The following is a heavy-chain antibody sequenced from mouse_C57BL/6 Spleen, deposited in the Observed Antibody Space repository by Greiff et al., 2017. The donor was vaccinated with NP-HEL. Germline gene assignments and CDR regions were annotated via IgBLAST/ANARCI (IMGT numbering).Heavy chain of an antibody. CDR2: INPSSGYT. J-gene: IGHJ4*01. V-gene: IGHV1-7*01. CDR3: TRPKELRMGYAMDY. CDR1: GYTFTSYW. D-gene: IGHD1-1*01. Sequence: VQLQQSGAELAKPGASVKLSCKASGYTFTSYWLHWVKQRPGQGLEWIGYINPSSGYTKYNQKFKDKATLTADKSSSTAYMQLSSLTYEDSAVYYCTRPKELRMGYAMDYWGQGTSVTVSS.